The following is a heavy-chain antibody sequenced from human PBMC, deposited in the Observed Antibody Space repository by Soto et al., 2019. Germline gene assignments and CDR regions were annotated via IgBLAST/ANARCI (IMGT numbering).Heavy chain of an antibody. CDR1: GFTFISYA. D-gene: IGHD5-12*01. V-gene: IGHV3-30*04. CDR2: ISYDGSDK. J-gene: IGHJ4*02. Sequence: QVQVVESGGGVGQPGRALRLSCAASGFTFISYAMHWVRQAPGKGLEWVAIISYDGSDKYYADSVKGRFTISRDNSKNTLYLQMNSLRTEDTAVYYCARGGRLRHFDYWGQGTLVTVSS. CDR3: ARGGRLRHFDY.